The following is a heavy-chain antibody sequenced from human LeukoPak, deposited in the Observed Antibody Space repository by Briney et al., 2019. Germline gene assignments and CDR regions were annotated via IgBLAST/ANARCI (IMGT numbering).Heavy chain of an antibody. CDR3: AKVRGTYSSGYFFDY. D-gene: IGHD6-19*01. Sequence: GGPLRLSCAASGFTFDNYAMHWVRQSPGKGLEWLSSISWDSGYIGYADSVKGRFTISRDNAKKSLDLQMNSLRAEDTAFYYCAKVRGTYSSGYFFDYWGQGTLVTVSS. CDR1: GFTFDNYA. CDR2: ISWDSGYI. V-gene: IGHV3-9*01. J-gene: IGHJ4*02.